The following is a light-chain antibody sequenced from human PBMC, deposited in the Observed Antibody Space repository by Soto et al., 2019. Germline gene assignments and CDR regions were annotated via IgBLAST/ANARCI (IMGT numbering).Light chain of an antibody. Sequence: EIVLTQSPGTLSLSPGERATLSCRASQSVSSSYLAWYQQKPGQAPRLLIYGASSRATGIPDRFSGSGSGTDFTLTISRLEPEDFSVYYFQQYSSSPYTFGQGTKLEIK. J-gene: IGKJ2*01. CDR2: GAS. CDR3: QQYSSSPYT. CDR1: QSVSSSY. V-gene: IGKV3-20*01.